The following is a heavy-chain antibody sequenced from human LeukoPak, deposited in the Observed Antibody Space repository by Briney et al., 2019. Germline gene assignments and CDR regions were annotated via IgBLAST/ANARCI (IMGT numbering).Heavy chain of an antibody. CDR3: AKDDVYGEPKYYYYYDMDV. D-gene: IGHD5/OR15-5a*01. CDR1: GFTFSSYG. V-gene: IGHV3-23*01. J-gene: IGHJ6*03. CDR2: ISGSGGST. Sequence: GGSLRLSCAASGFTFSSYGMSWVRQAPGKGLEWVSAISGSGGSTYYADSVKGRFTISRDNSKNTLYLQMNSLRAEDTAVYYCAKDDVYGEPKYYYYYDMDVWGKGTTVTISS.